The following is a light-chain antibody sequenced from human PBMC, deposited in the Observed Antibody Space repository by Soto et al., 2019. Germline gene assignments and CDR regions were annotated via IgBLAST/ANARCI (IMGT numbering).Light chain of an antibody. CDR3: SSYAGSNNLV. CDR2: EVT. J-gene: IGLJ3*02. V-gene: IGLV2-8*01. Sequence: QSGLTQPPSASGSPGQSVTISCTGASSDVGGYNYVSWCQQHPGKAPKLMIYEVTKRPSGVPDRFSGSKSGNTASLTVSGLQAEDEADYYCSSYAGSNNLVFGGGTKLTVL. CDR1: SSDVGGYNY.